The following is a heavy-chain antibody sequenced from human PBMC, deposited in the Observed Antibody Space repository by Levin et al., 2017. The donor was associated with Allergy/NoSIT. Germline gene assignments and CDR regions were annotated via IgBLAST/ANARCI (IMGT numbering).Heavy chain of an antibody. CDR2: IYYSGST. J-gene: IGHJ5*02. Sequence: SETLSLTCTVSGGSISSGDYYWSWIRQPPGKGLEWIGYIYYSGSTYYNPSLQSRVTISVDTSKNQFSLKLSSVTAADTAVYYCARVIAGYDILTGQELTLLDPWGQGTLVTVSS. D-gene: IGHD3-9*01. V-gene: IGHV4-30-4*01. CDR1: GGSISSGDYY. CDR3: ARVIAGYDILTGQELTLLDP.